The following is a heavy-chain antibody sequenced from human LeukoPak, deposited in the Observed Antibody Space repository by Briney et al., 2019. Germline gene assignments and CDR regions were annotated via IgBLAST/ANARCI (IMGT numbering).Heavy chain of an antibody. V-gene: IGHV3-30*18. D-gene: IGHD6-13*01. CDR2: ISEDGINK. J-gene: IGHJ4*02. CDR1: GFTFSNYG. Sequence: PGGSLRLSCAASGFTFSNYGMHCVRQAPGKGLEWVAGISEDGINKYYADSVKARFTISRDNSNNTLFLQMNNLRADDTAVCYCAKDRETTASGTFDYWGQGALVTVSS. CDR3: AKDRETTASGTFDY.